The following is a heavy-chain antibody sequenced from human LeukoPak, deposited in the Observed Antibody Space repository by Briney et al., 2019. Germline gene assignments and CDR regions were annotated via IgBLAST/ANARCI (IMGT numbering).Heavy chain of an antibody. V-gene: IGHV3-7*03. CDR1: GFTFSSYW. J-gene: IGHJ4*02. CDR2: IKQDGSEK. D-gene: IGHD3-10*01. Sequence: GGSLRLSCAASGFTFSSYWMSWVRQAPGKGLEWVANIKQDGSEKYYVDSVQGRFTISRDNAKNSLYLQMNSLRAEDTAVYYCARVELRNARFGELLLFDYWGQGTLVTVSS. CDR3: ARVELRNARFGELLLFDY.